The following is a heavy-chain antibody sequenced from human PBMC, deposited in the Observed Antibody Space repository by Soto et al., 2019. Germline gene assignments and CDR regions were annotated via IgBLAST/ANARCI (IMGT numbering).Heavy chain of an antibody. J-gene: IGHJ2*01. D-gene: IGHD5-18*01. V-gene: IGHV1-69*13. Sequence: SVKVSCKASGGTFSSYAISWVRQAPGQGLEWMGGIIPIFGTANYAQKFQGRVTITADESTSTAYMELSSLRSEDTAVYCCAREDTAMAPGYFDLWGRGTLVTVSS. CDR1: GGTFSSYA. CDR3: AREDTAMAPGYFDL. CDR2: IIPIFGTA.